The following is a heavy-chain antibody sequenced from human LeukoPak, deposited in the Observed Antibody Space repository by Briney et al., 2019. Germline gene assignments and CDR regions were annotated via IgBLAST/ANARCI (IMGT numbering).Heavy chain of an antibody. D-gene: IGHD6-13*01. CDR1: GFTFTSYS. Sequence: GGSLRLSCAASGFTFTSYSMNWVRQAPGKGLEWVSYISSGTSTIYYADSVEGRFTISRDNAKNSLYLQMNSLRAEDTAVYYCASDSSRDYWGQGTLVTVSS. J-gene: IGHJ4*02. CDR3: ASDSSRDY. V-gene: IGHV3-48*01. CDR2: ISSGTSTI.